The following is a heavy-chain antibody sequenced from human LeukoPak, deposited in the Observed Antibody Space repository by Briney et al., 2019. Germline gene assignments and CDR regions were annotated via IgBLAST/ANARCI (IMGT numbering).Heavy chain of an antibody. V-gene: IGHV3-20*04. Sequence: GGSLRLSCAASGFTFDDYGMSWVRQAPGKGLEWVSGINWNGGSTGYADSVKGRFTISRDNAKNSLYLQMNSLRAEDTAVYYCARVTNYDFWSGYNFDYWGQGTLVTVSS. CDR2: INWNGGST. CDR1: GFTFDDYG. J-gene: IGHJ4*02. CDR3: ARVTNYDFWSGYNFDY. D-gene: IGHD3-3*01.